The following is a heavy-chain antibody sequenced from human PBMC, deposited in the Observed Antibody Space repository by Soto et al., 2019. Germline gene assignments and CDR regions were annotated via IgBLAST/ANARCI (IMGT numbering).Heavy chain of an antibody. CDR2: ISYDGSNK. CDR3: ARDRWELGDY. J-gene: IGHJ4*02. V-gene: IGHV3-30-3*01. D-gene: IGHD1-26*01. CDR1: GFTFSSYA. Sequence: QVQLVESGGGVVQPGRSLRLSCAASGFTFSSYAMHWVRQAPGKGLEWVAVISYDGSNKYYADSVKGRFTISRDNSKNTLYLQVNSLRAEDTAVYYCARDRWELGDYWGQGTLVTVSS.